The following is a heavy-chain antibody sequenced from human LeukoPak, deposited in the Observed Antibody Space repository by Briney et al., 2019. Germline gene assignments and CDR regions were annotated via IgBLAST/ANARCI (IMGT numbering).Heavy chain of an antibody. J-gene: IGHJ6*03. CDR2: MNPNSGAT. CDR1: GGTFSSYA. D-gene: IGHD3-22*01. CDR3: ARMSYDSVPVNYYYMDV. V-gene: IGHV1-8*02. Sequence: ASVKVSCKASGGTFSSYAISWVRQAPGQGLEWMGWMNPNSGATNYAQKFQGRVTMTRDTSISTAYMELSSLRSEDTAVYYCARMSYDSVPVNYYYMDVWGKGTTVTVSS.